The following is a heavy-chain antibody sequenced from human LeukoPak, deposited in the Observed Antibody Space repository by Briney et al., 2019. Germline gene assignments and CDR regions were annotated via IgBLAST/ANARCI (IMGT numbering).Heavy chain of an antibody. V-gene: IGHV4-38-2*02. CDR3: ARHMYSSETDAFDI. D-gene: IGHD6-19*01. Sequence: SETLSLTCSVSGYSISSDYYWGCIRQPPGKGLEWIGFIYYSGSTYYNPSLKSRVTISVDTSKNQFSLKLSSVTAADTAVYFCARHMYSSETDAFDIWGQGTMVTVSS. CDR1: GYSISSDYY. CDR2: IYYSGST. J-gene: IGHJ3*02.